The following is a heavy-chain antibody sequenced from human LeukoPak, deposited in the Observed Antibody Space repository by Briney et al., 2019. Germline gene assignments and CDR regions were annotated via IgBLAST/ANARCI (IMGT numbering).Heavy chain of an antibody. CDR1: GFTLRGYG. CDR2: IRYDGSDK. V-gene: IGHV3-30*02. D-gene: IGHD6-19*01. CDR3: AKDRIMAGRVGTFDY. Sequence: GGSLRLSCAASGFTLRGYGMHWVRQAPGKGLEWVAFIRYDGSDKSYADSVKGRFTISRDNSENTLYLQMNSLRAEDTAVYYCAKDRIMAGRVGTFDYWGQGTLVTVSS. J-gene: IGHJ4*02.